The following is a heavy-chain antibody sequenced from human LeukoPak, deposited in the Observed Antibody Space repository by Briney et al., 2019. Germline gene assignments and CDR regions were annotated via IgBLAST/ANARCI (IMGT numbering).Heavy chain of an antibody. CDR1: GGSINSGY. J-gene: IGHJ4*02. CDR3: AGGHYPLEY. D-gene: IGHD6-6*01. CDR2: LYPSGST. V-gene: IGHV4-59*01. Sequence: SETLSLTCSVSGGSINSGYWSWIRQPPGKGLEWIGLLYPSGSTNYNPSLKSRVTISVDTSRTQCSLKLRSMTAADTAVYYCAGGHYPLEYRGQGTLVTVSS.